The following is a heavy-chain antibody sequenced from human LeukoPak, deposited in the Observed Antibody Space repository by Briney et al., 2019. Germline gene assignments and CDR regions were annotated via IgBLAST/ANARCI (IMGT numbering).Heavy chain of an antibody. Sequence: SQTLSLTCTVSGGSISTANYYWGWVRQPPGKGLEWIGSIYYSGSTYYNPSLKSRVTISVDTSKNQFSLKLSSVTAADTAVYYCARQPYYDILTGYRGVSAFDIWGQGTMVTVSS. CDR2: IYYSGST. J-gene: IGHJ3*02. D-gene: IGHD3-9*01. CDR3: ARQPYYDILTGYRGVSAFDI. V-gene: IGHV4-39*01. CDR1: GGSISTANYY.